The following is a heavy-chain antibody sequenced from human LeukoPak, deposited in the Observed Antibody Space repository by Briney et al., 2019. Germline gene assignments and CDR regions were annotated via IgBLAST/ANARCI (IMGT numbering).Heavy chain of an antibody. CDR2: ISYDGSSK. J-gene: IGHJ4*02. CDR3: AKDPTDFDSSGQTYFDY. V-gene: IGHV3-30*04. CDR1: GFTFSSYA. Sequence: PGGSLRLSCAAPGFTFSSYAMHWVRQAPGKGLEWVAVISYDGSSKYYADSVKGRFTISRDNSKNTLYLQMNRLKAEDTAIYYCAKDPTDFDSSGQTYFDYWGQGTLVTVSS. D-gene: IGHD3-22*01.